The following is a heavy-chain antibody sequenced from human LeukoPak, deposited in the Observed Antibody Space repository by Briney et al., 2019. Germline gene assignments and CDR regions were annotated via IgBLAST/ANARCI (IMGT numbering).Heavy chain of an antibody. CDR3: ARDRTVWFGELRSYMDV. Sequence: GASVKVSCKASGYTFTGYYMHWVRQAPGQGLEWMGWINPNSGGTNYAQKFQGRVTMTRDTSISTAYMELSRLRSDDTAVYYCARDRTVWFGELRSYMDVWGKGTTVTISS. D-gene: IGHD3-10*01. V-gene: IGHV1-2*02. CDR1: GYTFTGYY. J-gene: IGHJ6*03. CDR2: INPNSGGT.